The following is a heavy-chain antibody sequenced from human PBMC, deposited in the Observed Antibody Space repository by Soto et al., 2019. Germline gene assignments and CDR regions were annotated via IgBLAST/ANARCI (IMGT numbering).Heavy chain of an antibody. CDR3: AREHRGITGTTWGFDI. Sequence: QVQLVQSGAEVKKPGSSVKVSCKASGGTFSSYAISWVRQAPGQGLEWMGGIIPIFGTANYAQKFQGRVTITADETTSTAYMERSSVRYEDTAVYYCAREHRGITGTTWGFDIWGQGKIVTVSS. V-gene: IGHV1-69*12. CDR2: IIPIFGTA. J-gene: IGHJ3*02. D-gene: IGHD1-20*01. CDR1: GGTFSSYA.